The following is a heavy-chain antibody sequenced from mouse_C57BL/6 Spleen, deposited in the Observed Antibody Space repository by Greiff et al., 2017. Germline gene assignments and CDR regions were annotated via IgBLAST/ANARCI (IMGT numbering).Heavy chain of an antibody. CDR3: ARRGTGYYAMDY. V-gene: IGHV1-54*01. Sequence: QVQLQQSGAELVRPGTSVKVSCKASGYAFTNYLIEWVKQRPGQGLEWIGVINPGSGGTNYNEKFKGKATLTADKSSSTAYMQLSSLTSEDSAVYFCARRGTGYYAMDYWGQGTSVTVSS. CDR2: INPGSGGT. CDR1: GYAFTNYL. D-gene: IGHD3-3*01. J-gene: IGHJ4*01.